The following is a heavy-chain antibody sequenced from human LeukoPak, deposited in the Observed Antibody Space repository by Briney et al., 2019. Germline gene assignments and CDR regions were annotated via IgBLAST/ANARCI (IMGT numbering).Heavy chain of an antibody. D-gene: IGHD3-10*01. Sequence: ASVKVSCKASGYTFTSYAFRWVRQAPGQGLEWMGWISAYNGNTNYAQKFQGRVTMTTDTSTSTAYMELSSLRSEDTAVYYCARSANYYGSGSYDYWGQGTLVTVSS. J-gene: IGHJ4*02. CDR1: GYTFTSYA. V-gene: IGHV1-18*01. CDR2: ISAYNGNT. CDR3: ARSANYYGSGSYDY.